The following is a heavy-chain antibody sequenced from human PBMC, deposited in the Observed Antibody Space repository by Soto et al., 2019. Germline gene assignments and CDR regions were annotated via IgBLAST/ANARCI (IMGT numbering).Heavy chain of an antibody. D-gene: IGHD3-9*01. CDR3: ARVGPIDYHILTDTNYYYYGMDV. CDR2: IKQDGSEK. J-gene: IGHJ6*02. CDR1: GFTFSSYW. V-gene: IGHV3-7*05. Sequence: PGGSLRLRCAASGFTFSSYWMSWVRQAPGKGLEWVANIKQDGSEKYYVDSVKGRFTISRDNAKNSLYLQMNSLRAEDTAVYYCARVGPIDYHILTDTNYYYYGMDVWGQGTTVTVSS.